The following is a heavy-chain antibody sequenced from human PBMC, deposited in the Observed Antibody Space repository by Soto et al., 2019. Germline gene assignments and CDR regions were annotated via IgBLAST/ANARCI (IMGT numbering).Heavy chain of an antibody. CDR3: ARATIAASVGWFDP. V-gene: IGHV4-30-2*01. Sequence: LTCAVSGDSISNALYSWSWIRQPPGKGLEWIGYIYHSGSTFYNPSLKSRVTMSVDRSKNQFSLKVTSVTAADTAVYYCARATIAASVGWFDPWGQGTLVTVSS. CDR2: IYHSGST. D-gene: IGHD6-13*01. J-gene: IGHJ5*02. CDR1: GDSISNALYS.